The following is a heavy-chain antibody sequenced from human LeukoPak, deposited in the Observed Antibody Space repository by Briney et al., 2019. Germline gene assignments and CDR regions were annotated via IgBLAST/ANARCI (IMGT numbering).Heavy chain of an antibody. Sequence: GGSLRLSCAASGFTFSSYGMHWVRQAPGKGLEWVAVISHDGSNKYYADSVKGRFTISRDHSKNTLSLQMNSLRTEDTAVYYCAREGRSSWSEVKFDPWGQGTLVTVSS. D-gene: IGHD6-13*01. CDR2: ISHDGSNK. CDR1: GFTFSSYG. CDR3: AREGRSSWSEVKFDP. V-gene: IGHV3-30*03. J-gene: IGHJ5*02.